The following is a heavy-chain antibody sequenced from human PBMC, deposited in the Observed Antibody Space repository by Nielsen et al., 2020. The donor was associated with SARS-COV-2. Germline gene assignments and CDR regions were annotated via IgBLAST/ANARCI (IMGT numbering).Heavy chain of an antibody. J-gene: IGHJ4*02. CDR3: AVSTNFDY. V-gene: IGHV3-30*03. CDR1: GFTFSSYW. Sequence: GESLKISCAASGFTFSSYWMSWVRQAPGKGLEWVAVISYDGSNKYYADSVKGRFTISRDNSKNTLYLQMNSLRAEDTAVYYCAVSTNFDYWGQGTLVTVSS. CDR2: ISYDGSNK.